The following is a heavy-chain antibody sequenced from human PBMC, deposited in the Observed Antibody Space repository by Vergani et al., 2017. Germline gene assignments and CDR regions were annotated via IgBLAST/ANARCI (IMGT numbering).Heavy chain of an antibody. Sequence: QVQLVESGGGVVQPGRSLRLSCAASGFTFSSYGMHWVRQAPGKGLEWVAVIWYDGSNKYYADSVKGRFTISRDNSKNTLYLQMNSLRAEDTAVYFCARLSDTLAVAGDFDYWGHGTLVTVSS. CDR2: IWYDGSNK. V-gene: IGHV3-33*01. D-gene: IGHD6-19*01. CDR1: GFTFSSYG. J-gene: IGHJ4*01. CDR3: ARLSDTLAVAGDFDY.